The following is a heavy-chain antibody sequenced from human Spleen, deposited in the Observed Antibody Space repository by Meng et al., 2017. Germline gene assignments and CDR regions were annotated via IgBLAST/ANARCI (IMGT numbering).Heavy chain of an antibody. V-gene: IGHV3-74*01. Sequence: GGSLRLSCAGSGFIFSNAWMTWVRQAPGKGLVWVSRINTDGSTTSYADSVKGRFTISRDNAKNTLYLQMNSLRAEDTAVYYCARDLGGIFAYWGQGALVTVSS. D-gene: IGHD6-13*01. CDR3: ARDLGGIFAY. CDR2: INTDGSTT. J-gene: IGHJ4*02. CDR1: GFIFSNAW.